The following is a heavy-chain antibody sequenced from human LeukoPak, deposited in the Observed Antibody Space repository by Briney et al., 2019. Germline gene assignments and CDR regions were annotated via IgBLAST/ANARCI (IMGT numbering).Heavy chain of an antibody. CDR2: ISAYNGNT. CDR3: ARDSQMATPYYYYGMDV. D-gene: IGHD5-24*01. Sequence: SVKVSCKASGYTFTSYGISWVRQAPGQGLEWMGWISAYNGNTNYAQKLQGRVTMTTDTSTSTAYMGLRSLRSDDTAVYYCARDSQMATPYYYYGMDVWGQGTTVTVSS. V-gene: IGHV1-18*01. CDR1: GYTFTSYG. J-gene: IGHJ6*02.